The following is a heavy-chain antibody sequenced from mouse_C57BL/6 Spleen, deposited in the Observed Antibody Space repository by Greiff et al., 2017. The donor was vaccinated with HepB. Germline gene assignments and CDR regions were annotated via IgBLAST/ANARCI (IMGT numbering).Heavy chain of an antibody. CDR2: IYPGDGDT. J-gene: IGHJ4*01. CDR1: GYAFSSYW. D-gene: IGHD3-3*01. CDR3: ARGGLGYAMDY. Sequence: VQLQQSGAELVKPGASVKISCKASGYAFSSYWMNWVKQRPGKGLEWIGQIYPGDGDTNYNGKFKGKATLTADKSSSTAYMQLSSLTSEDSAVYCCARGGLGYAMDYWGQGTSVTVSS. V-gene: IGHV1-80*01.